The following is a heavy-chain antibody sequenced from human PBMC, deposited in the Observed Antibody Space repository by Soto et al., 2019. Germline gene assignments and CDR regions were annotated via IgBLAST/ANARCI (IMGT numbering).Heavy chain of an antibody. CDR3: ARHVWGTTVTTYFDY. J-gene: IGHJ4*02. CDR1: GGSISSSSYY. D-gene: IGHD4-4*01. CDR2: IYYSGST. V-gene: IGHV4-39*01. Sequence: QLQLQESGPGLVKPSETLSLTCTVSGGSISSSSYYWGWIRQPPGKGLEWIGSIYYSGSTYYNPSLKSPVTISVDTSKNQFSLKLSSVTAADTAVYYCARHVWGTTVTTYFDYWGQGTLVTVSS.